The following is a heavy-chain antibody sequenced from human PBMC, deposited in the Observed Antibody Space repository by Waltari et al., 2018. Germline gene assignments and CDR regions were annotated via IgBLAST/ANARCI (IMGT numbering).Heavy chain of an antibody. D-gene: IGHD4-17*01. V-gene: IGHV3-7*01. CDR3: ARWGPYGDPLGY. CDR1: GFTVSSYW. CDR2: IKQDGSEK. Sequence: EVQLVESGGGLVQPGGSLRLSCAASGFTVSSYWMSWVRQAPGKGLEWVANIKQDGSEKYYVDSVKGRFTISRDNAKNSLYLQMNSLRAEDTAVYYCARWGPYGDPLGYWGQGTLVTVSS. J-gene: IGHJ4*02.